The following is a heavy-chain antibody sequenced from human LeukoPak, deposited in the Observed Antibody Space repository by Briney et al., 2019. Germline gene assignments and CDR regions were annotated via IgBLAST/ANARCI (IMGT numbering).Heavy chain of an antibody. CDR1: RYSVSSGYH. V-gene: IGHV4-38-2*01. CDR2: VYQSGST. CDR3: ARGPGAYNWFDP. D-gene: IGHD3-10*01. Sequence: PSETLSLTCGVSRYSVSSGYHWAWIRQPPGKGLEWIGSVYQSGSTYYNPSLKSRVTISIDTSNNQFSLKLSSVTAADTAVYYCARGPGAYNWFDPWGQATLVTVSS. J-gene: IGHJ5*02.